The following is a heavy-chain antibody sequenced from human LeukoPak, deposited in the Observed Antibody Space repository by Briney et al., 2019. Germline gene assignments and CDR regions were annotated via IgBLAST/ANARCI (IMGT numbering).Heavy chain of an antibody. V-gene: IGHV3-21*01. J-gene: IGHJ4*02. D-gene: IGHD5-18*01. CDR1: GFPFSSYT. CDR2: ISSSSSYI. CDR3: ARGMQLLYTDY. Sequence: GGSLRLSCAASGFPFSSYTMNWVRQAPGKGLEWVLSISSSSSYIYYADSVKGLFTISRDNAKNSLYLQMNSLRAEDTAVYYCARGMQLLYTDYWGQGTLVTVSP.